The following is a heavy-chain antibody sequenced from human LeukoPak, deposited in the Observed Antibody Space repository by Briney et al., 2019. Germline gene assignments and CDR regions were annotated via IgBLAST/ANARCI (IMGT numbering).Heavy chain of an antibody. CDR3: AKDRTRNYDFWSGYAIFDY. Sequence: GGSLRLSCAASGFTFSTYAMSWVRQAPGKGLEWVSAISGRGGSTYYADSVKGRFSLSRDNSKNTLYLPMNSLRAEDTAVYYCAKDRTRNYDFWSGYAIFDYWGQGTLVTVSS. D-gene: IGHD3-3*01. CDR2: ISGRGGST. J-gene: IGHJ4*02. CDR1: GFTFSTYA. V-gene: IGHV3-23*01.